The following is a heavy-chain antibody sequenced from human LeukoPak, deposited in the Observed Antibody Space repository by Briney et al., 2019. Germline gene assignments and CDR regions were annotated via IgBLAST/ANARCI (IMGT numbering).Heavy chain of an antibody. D-gene: IGHD3-22*01. J-gene: IGHJ4*02. CDR1: GDSITYFY. CDR3: ARANSYDSSGHYYEFDY. CDR2: IYRSGST. Sequence: SETLSLTCSVSGDSITYFYWSWIRQPAGKGLEWIGRIYRSGSTNYNPSLKSRVTMSVDTSKNQFSLKLSSVTAADTAVYYCARANSYDSSGHYYEFDYWGQGTLVTVSS. V-gene: IGHV4-4*07.